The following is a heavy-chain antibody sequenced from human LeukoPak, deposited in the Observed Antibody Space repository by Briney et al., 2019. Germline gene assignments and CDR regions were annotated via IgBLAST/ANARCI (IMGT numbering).Heavy chain of an antibody. CDR3: ASLRERSYYARGFDY. CDR2: IFHSANT. D-gene: IGHD1-26*01. CDR1: GYSISSGYY. J-gene: IGHJ4*02. Sequence: SETLSLTRTVSGYSISSGYYWGWIRQPPGKGLEWIGSIFHSANTYYSPSLKSRVTISVDTSKNQFSLKLSSLTAADTAIYYCASLRERSYYARGFDYWGQGTLVTVSS. V-gene: IGHV4-38-2*02.